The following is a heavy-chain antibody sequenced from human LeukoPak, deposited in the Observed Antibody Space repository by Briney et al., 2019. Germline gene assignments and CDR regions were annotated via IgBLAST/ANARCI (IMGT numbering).Heavy chain of an antibody. CDR3: ATDPGLPVVAFDV. CDR2: FDPEHGET. J-gene: IGHJ3*01. D-gene: IGHD3/OR15-3a*01. CDR1: GYTLTKLS. V-gene: IGHV1-24*01. Sequence: ASVKVSCKVSGYTLTKLSMHWVRQAPRKGLEWIGNFDPEHGETMYAQRFQGRVTLTEDTSTDTAFIQLSSLRSEDTAVYYCATDPGLPVVAFDVWGQGTLVTVSS.